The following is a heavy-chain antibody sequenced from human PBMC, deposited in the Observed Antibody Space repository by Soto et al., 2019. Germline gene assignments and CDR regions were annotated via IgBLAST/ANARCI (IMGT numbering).Heavy chain of an antibody. CDR3: AKVWYVRGYSGYEYPRPIDY. D-gene: IGHD5-12*01. Sequence: ASVKVSCKASGYTFTSYGISWVRQAPGQGLEWMGWISAYNGNTNYAQKLQGRVTMTTDTSTSTAYMELRSLRSDDTAVYYCAKVWYVRGYSGYEYPRPIDYWGQGTLVTVSS. CDR1: GYTFTSYG. J-gene: IGHJ4*02. V-gene: IGHV1-18*01. CDR2: ISAYNGNT.